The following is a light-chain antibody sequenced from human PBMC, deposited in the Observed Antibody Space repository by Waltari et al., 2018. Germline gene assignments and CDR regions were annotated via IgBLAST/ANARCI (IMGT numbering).Light chain of an antibody. Sequence: QSVLTQPPSASGTPGQRVTISCSGSSSNIGSNYVYWYQQLPGTAPKLLIYRNNQRPSGCPDRFSGSKSGTSASLAISGLRSEDEADYYCAAWDDSLSGPDWVFGGGTKLTVL. CDR1: SSNIGSNY. CDR3: AAWDDSLSGPDWV. J-gene: IGLJ3*02. V-gene: IGLV1-47*01. CDR2: RNN.